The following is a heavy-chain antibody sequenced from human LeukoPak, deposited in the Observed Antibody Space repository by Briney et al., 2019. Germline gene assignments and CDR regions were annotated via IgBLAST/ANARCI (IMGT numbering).Heavy chain of an antibody. CDR3: ARGRGYGSGQFDY. Sequence: KPSETLSLTCTVAGPSMSTYYGSCIRQPAGEGRGWIGRIYTSGSTNYNPSLKSRVTMSVDTSKNQFSLKLSSVTAADTAVYYCARGRGYGSGQFDYWGQGTLVTVSS. CDR2: IYTSGST. V-gene: IGHV4-4*07. CDR1: GPSMSTYY. D-gene: IGHD3-10*01. J-gene: IGHJ4*02.